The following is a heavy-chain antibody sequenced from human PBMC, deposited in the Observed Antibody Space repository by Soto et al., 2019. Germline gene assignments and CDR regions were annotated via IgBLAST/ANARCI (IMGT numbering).Heavy chain of an antibody. CDR1: GFTFSSYG. CDR3: ARDTAMAFDY. CDR2: IWYDGSNK. V-gene: IGHV3-33*01. D-gene: IGHD5-18*01. Sequence: GGSLRLSCAASGFTFSSYGMHWVRQAPGKGLGWVAVIWYDGSNKYYADSVKGRFTISRDNSKNTLYLQMNSLRAEDTAVYYCARDTAMAFDYWGQGTLVTVSS. J-gene: IGHJ4*02.